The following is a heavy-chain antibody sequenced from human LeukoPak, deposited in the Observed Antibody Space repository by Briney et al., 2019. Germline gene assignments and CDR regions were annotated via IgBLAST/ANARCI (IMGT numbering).Heavy chain of an antibody. Sequence: PGGSLRLSCAASGFTVSSKYMSWVGQAPGKGLEWVSIIYSDGSTYYADSVKGRFTISRDNSKNTLYLQMNSLRAEDTAVYYCARDQGGSGRPYYYGMDVWGQGTAVTVSS. CDR2: IYSDGST. CDR1: GFTVSSKY. D-gene: IGHD3-10*01. J-gene: IGHJ6*02. CDR3: ARDQGGSGRPYYYGMDV. V-gene: IGHV3-66*02.